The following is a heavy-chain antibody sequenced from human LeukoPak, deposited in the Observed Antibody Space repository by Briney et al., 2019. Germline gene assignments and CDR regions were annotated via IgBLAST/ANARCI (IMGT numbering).Heavy chain of an antibody. CDR2: IYHSGST. J-gene: IGHJ4*02. Sequence: PSETLSLTCTVSSGSISSYYWSWIRQPPGKGLEWIGSIYHSGSTYYNPSLKSRVTISVDTSKNQFSLKLSSVTAADTAVYYCARYRSGSYEGRYYFDYWGQGTLVTVSS. CDR3: ARYRSGSYEGRYYFDY. D-gene: IGHD1-26*01. V-gene: IGHV4-59*08. CDR1: SGSISSYY.